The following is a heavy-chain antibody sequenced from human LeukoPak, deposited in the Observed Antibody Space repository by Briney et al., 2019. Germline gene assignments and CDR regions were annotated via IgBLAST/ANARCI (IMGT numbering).Heavy chain of an antibody. CDR2: ISGDGGST. J-gene: IGHJ6*03. V-gene: IGHV3-43*02. Sequence: GGSLRLSCAASGFTFDDYAMHWVRQAPGKGLEWVSLISGDGGSTYYAHPVKGRFTIPRDNAKNTLYLQMNSLRAEDTAVYYCARAHYYYYMDVWGKGTTVTVSS. CDR3: ARAHYYYYMDV. CDR1: GFTFDDYA.